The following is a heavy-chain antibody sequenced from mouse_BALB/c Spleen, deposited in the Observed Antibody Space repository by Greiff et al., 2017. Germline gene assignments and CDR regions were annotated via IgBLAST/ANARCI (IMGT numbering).Heavy chain of an antibody. CDR2: ISSGGST. J-gene: IGHJ2*01. CDR3: ATSTVKGNLDY. V-gene: IGHV5-6-5*01. CDR1: GFTFSSYA. D-gene: IGHD6-1*01. Sequence: EVQMVESGGGLVKPGGSLKLSCAASGFTFSSYAMSWVRQTPEKRLEWVASISSGGSTYYPDSVKGRFTISRDNARNILYLQMSSLRSEDTAMYYCATSTVKGNLDYWGQGTTLTVSS.